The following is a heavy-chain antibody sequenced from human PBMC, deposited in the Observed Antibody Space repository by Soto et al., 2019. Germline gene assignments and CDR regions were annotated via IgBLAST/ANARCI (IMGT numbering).Heavy chain of an antibody. V-gene: IGHV1-18*01. CDR3: AMPLGGNSSSWYDFDY. J-gene: IGHJ4*02. CDR2: ISAYNGNT. CDR1: VYTFTSYG. D-gene: IGHD6-13*01. Sequence: GXSVKVSCKASVYTFTSYGISWVRQAPGQGLEWMGWISAYNGNTNYAQKLQGRVTMTTDTSTSTAYMELRSLRSDDTAVYYCAMPLGGNSSSWYDFDYWGQGTLVTVSS.